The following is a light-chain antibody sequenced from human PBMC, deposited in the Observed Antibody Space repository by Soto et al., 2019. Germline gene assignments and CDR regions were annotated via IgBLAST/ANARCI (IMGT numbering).Light chain of an antibody. V-gene: IGKV1-5*03. J-gene: IGKJ1*01. CDR1: QNINNW. CDR2: KVS. Sequence: DIQMTQSPSTLSASVGDRVTITCRASQNINNWLAWYQQKPGKAPKLLISKVSSLESGVPLRFSGSVSGTEFTLTISSLQPEDFATYYCQQYNSYSRTFGQGIKVEIK. CDR3: QQYNSYSRT.